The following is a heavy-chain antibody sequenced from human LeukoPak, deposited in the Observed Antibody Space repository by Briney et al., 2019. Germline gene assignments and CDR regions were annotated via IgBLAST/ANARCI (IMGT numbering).Heavy chain of an antibody. CDR2: IRYDGSNK. CDR3: ARAGKRSTFSWEYYFDY. CDR1: GFTFSSYG. Sequence: GGSLRLSCAASGFTFSSYGMHWVRQAPGKGLEWVAFIRYDGSNKYYADSVKGRFTISRDNSKNTLYLQMNSLRAEDTAVYYCARAGKRSTFSWEYYFDYWGQGTLVTVSS. J-gene: IGHJ4*02. V-gene: IGHV3-30*02. D-gene: IGHD1-26*01.